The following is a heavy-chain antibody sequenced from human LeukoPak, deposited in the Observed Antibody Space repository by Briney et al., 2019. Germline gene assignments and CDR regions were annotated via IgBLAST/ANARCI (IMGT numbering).Heavy chain of an antibody. CDR2: INPNSGGT. V-gene: IGHV1-2*02. CDR1: GYTFTGYD. D-gene: IGHD4-17*01. Sequence: ASVNVSCTASGYTFTGYDMHWVRQAPGQGLEWMGWINPNSGGTNYAQKFQGRVTMTRDTSISTAYMELSRLRSDDTAVYYCARGLEVDYGDYGATTVDYWGQGTLVTVSS. J-gene: IGHJ4*02. CDR3: ARGLEVDYGDYGATTVDY.